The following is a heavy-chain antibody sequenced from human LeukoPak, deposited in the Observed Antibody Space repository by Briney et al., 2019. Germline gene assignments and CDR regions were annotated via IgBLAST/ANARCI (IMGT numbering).Heavy chain of an antibody. Sequence: PSETLSLTCTVPGGSISSYYWSWIRQPPGKGLEWIGYIYYSGSTNYNPSLKSRVTISVDTSKNQFSLKLSSVTAADTAVYYCARVASSGWYRIFDYWGQGTLVTVSS. V-gene: IGHV4-59*01. J-gene: IGHJ4*02. CDR3: ARVASSGWYRIFDY. D-gene: IGHD6-19*01. CDR1: GGSISSYY. CDR2: IYYSGST.